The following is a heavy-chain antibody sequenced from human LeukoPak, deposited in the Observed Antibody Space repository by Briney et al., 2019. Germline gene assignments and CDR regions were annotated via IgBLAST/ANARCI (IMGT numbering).Heavy chain of an antibody. Sequence: PSETLSLTCTVSGGSISSSSYYWGWIRQPPGKGLEWIGSIYYSGSTYYNPSLKSRVTISVDTSKNQFSLKLSSVTAADTAVYYCARRYSSGWSRFDYWGQGTLVTVSS. D-gene: IGHD6-19*01. J-gene: IGHJ4*02. CDR1: GGSISSSSYY. CDR3: ARRYSSGWSRFDY. V-gene: IGHV4-39*07. CDR2: IYYSGST.